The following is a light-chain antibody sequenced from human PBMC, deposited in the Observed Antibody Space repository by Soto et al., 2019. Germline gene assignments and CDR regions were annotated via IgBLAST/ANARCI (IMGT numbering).Light chain of an antibody. CDR3: AAWDDSLNGV. Sequence: QSVLTQPPSASRTPGQRVTISCSGSSSNIGSNTVNWYQQLPRTAPKLLIYSDNQRPSGVPDRFSASKSGTSASLAISGLQSEDEADYYCAAWDDSLNGVFGGGTKLTVL. CDR1: SSNIGSNT. V-gene: IGLV1-44*01. CDR2: SDN. J-gene: IGLJ3*02.